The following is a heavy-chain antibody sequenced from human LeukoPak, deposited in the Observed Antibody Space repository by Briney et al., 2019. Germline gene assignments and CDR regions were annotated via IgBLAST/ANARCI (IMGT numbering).Heavy chain of an antibody. CDR3: AKTPNSGNYYASFDY. J-gene: IGHJ4*02. D-gene: IGHD1-26*01. CDR1: GFTFTSYA. CDR2: ISGSGGTT. Sequence: PGRSLRLSCAASGFTFTSYAMSWVRQAPGKGLEWVSVISGSGGTTYYAGSVKGRFTISRDNSKDTLYLQMNSLRAEDTAVYYCAKTPNSGNYYASFDYWGQGTLVTVSS. V-gene: IGHV3-23*01.